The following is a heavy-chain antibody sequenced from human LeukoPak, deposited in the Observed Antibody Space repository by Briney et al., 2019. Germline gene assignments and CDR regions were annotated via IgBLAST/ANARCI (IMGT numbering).Heavy chain of an antibody. Sequence: SETLSLTCAVYGGSFSGYYWSWIRQPPGKGLEWIGEINHSGSTNYNPSLKSRVTISVDTSKNQFSLKLSSVTAADTAVYNCARSWSSGWYGIDYWGQGTLVTVSS. D-gene: IGHD6-19*01. CDR3: ARSWSSGWYGIDY. J-gene: IGHJ4*02. CDR2: INHSGST. CDR1: GGSFSGYY. V-gene: IGHV4-34*01.